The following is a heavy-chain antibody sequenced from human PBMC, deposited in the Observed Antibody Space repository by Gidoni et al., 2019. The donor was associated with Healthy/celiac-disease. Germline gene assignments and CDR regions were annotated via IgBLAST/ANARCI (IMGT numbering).Heavy chain of an antibody. D-gene: IGHD4-17*01. V-gene: IGHV3-48*02. Sequence: EVQLVESGGGLVQPGGSLRLSCAASGFTFSTYSMNWVRQAPGKGLEWGSYISSSSSTIYYADSVKGRFTISRDNAKNSLYLQMNSLRDEDTAVYYCARDLGDYGDYLFDYWGQGTLVTVSS. CDR1: GFTFSTYS. CDR2: ISSSSSTI. CDR3: ARDLGDYGDYLFDY. J-gene: IGHJ4*02.